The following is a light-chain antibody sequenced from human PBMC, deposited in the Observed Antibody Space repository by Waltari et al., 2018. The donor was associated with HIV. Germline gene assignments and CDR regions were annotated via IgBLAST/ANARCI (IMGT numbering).Light chain of an antibody. CDR3: AAWAASLNAWV. J-gene: IGLJ3*02. CDR1: SSNSGSNI. CDR2: SNN. V-gene: IGLV1-44*01. Sequence: QSVLTQPPSASGTPGQRVSISCSGGSSNSGSNIVNWYQQLPGTAPQLLIYSNNRRPSGGQDRCAASRSGPSASLATSGLQSEAEADYYWAAWAASLNAWVFGGGTTLPVL.